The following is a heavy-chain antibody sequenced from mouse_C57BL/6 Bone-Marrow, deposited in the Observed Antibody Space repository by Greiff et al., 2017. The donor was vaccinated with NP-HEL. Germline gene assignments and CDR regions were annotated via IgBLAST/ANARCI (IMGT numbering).Heavy chain of an antibody. D-gene: IGHD1-1*01. V-gene: IGHV7-1*01. J-gene: IGHJ3*01. CDR1: GFTFSDFY. Sequence: DVMLVESGGGLVQSGRSLRLSCATSGFTFSDFYMEWVRQAPGKGLEWIAASRNKANDYTTEYSASVKGRFIVSRDTSQSILYLQMNALRAEDTAIYYCARDAGSSPFAYWGQGTLVTVSA. CDR2: SRNKANDYTT. CDR3: ARDAGSSPFAY.